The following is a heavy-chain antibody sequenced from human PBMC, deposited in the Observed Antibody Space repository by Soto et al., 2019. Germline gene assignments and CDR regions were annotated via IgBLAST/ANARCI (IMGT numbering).Heavy chain of an antibody. J-gene: IGHJ4*02. Sequence: GESLKISCKGSGYTFTSYWIGWVRQMPGKGLEWMGIIYPGDSETRYSPSFQGHATISADKSLNTAYLQWSSLEASDTAIYYCAKKREGYNSYYFDYWGQGTLVTVSS. CDR2: IYPGDSET. CDR3: AKKREGYNSYYFDY. D-gene: IGHD5-12*01. V-gene: IGHV5-51*01. CDR1: GYTFTSYW.